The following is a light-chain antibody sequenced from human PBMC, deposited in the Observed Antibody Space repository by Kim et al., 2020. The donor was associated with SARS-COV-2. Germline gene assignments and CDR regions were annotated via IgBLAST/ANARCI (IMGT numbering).Light chain of an antibody. Sequence: DIQMTQSPSTLSASVGDRVTITCRASQSISSWLAWYQQKAGKAPKLLIYKASILESGVPSRFSGSGSGTEFTLTISSLQPDDFATYYCQQYNSYPLTFGGGTKVDIK. CDR1: QSISSW. V-gene: IGKV1-5*03. CDR2: KAS. J-gene: IGKJ4*01. CDR3: QQYNSYPLT.